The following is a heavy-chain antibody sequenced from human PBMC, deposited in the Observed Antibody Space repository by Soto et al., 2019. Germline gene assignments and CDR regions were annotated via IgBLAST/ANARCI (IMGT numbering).Heavy chain of an antibody. J-gene: IGHJ4*02. Sequence: SETLSLTCAVSGDSITSDKWWSWIRQPPGKGLQWIGEIYHSGSSKYNPSLKSRVIISVDKSKSQFSLKVSSVTAADTAVYYCATMGTPVTGLYYFDYWGQGTLVTVSS. CDR2: IYHSGSS. CDR1: GDSITSDKW. CDR3: ATMGTPVTGLYYFDY. V-gene: IGHV4-4*02. D-gene: IGHD4-17*01.